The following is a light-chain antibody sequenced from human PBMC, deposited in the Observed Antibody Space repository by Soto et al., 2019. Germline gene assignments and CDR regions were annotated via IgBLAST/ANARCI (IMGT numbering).Light chain of an antibody. CDR2: DAS. CDR1: QSVGSY. J-gene: IGKJ4*01. V-gene: IGKV3-11*01. CDR3: QQRSNWPQLT. Sequence: DIVLTQSPPTLSLSPGERATLSCRASQSVGSYLAWYQQKPGQAPRLLIYDASTRATATPARFSGSGSGTDFTLTISSREPEDFAVYYCQQRSNWPQLTFGGGTRVEIK.